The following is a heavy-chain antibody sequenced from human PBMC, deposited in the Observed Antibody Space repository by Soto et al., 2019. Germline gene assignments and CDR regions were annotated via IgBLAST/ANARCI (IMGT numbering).Heavy chain of an antibody. CDR1: GGSISSGGYS. J-gene: IGHJ3*02. Sequence: QLQLQESGSGLVKPSQTLSLTCAVSGGSISSGGYSWSWIRQPPGKGLEWIGYIYHSGSTYYNPSLKSRVTISIDRSENQFSLKLSSVTAADTAVYYCARGWADCGGGSCKPLYRDAFDIWGQGTVVTVSS. D-gene: IGHD2-15*01. CDR3: ARGWADCGGGSCKPLYRDAFDI. CDR2: IYHSGST. V-gene: IGHV4-30-2*01.